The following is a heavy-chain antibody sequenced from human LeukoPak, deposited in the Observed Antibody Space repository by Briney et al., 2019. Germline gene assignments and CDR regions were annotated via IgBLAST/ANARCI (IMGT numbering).Heavy chain of an antibody. Sequence: SETLSLTCTVPGGSISSSSYYWAWIRQPPGKGLEWIASIYYSGSTYYNPSLKSRVTISVDTSKNQFSLKLSSVTAADTAVYYCARRELYSSPSTFDYWGQGTLVTVSS. V-gene: IGHV4-39*01. CDR3: ARRELYSSPSTFDY. CDR1: GGSISSSSYY. J-gene: IGHJ4*02. CDR2: IYYSGST. D-gene: IGHD1-26*01.